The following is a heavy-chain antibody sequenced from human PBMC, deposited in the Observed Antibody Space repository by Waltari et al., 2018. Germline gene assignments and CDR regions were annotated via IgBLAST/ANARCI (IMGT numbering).Heavy chain of an antibody. CDR1: GYTFTDSY. V-gene: IGHV1-69-2*01. D-gene: IGHD3-22*01. Sequence: EVQLVQSGAEVKKPGATVKISCKASGYTFTDSYMHWVQQAPGKGLEWMGRVDPEDGETIYAEKFQGRVTITADTSTDTAYMELSSLRSEDTAVYYCAYDSSGYYLGGFDYWGQGTMVTVSS. J-gene: IGHJ3*01. CDR3: AYDSSGYYLGGFDY. CDR2: VDPEDGET.